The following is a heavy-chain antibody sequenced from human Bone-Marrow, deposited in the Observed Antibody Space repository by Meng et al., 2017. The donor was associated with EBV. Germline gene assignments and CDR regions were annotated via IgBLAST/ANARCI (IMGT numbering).Heavy chain of an antibody. V-gene: IGHV3-11*01. CDR3: ARDPGVYDGMDV. Sequence: GHFGGRLVKPGGSLRLSCAVSGFNTSDYYMSWIRQAPGKGLEWVAHISTTGTTIYYAHSVKGRFTISRDNAKNSLSLQMNSLRAEDTAVYYCARDPGVYDGMDVWGQGATVTVSS. D-gene: IGHD3-10*01. CDR1: GFNTSDYY. CDR2: ISTTGTTI. J-gene: IGHJ6*02.